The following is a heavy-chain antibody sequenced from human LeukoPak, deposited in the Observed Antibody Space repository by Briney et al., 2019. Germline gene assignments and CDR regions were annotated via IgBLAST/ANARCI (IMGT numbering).Heavy chain of an antibody. CDR1: GYTLTGYY. J-gene: IGHJ5*02. Sequence: GASVKVSCKTSGYTLTGYYMHWLRQAPGQGLEWMGRINPNSGGTYYAQKFQGRVTMTRDTSISTSYMELTSLISDDTAVYYCAGGVLHGGGNWFDPWGQGTLVTVSS. CDR2: INPNSGGT. V-gene: IGHV1-2*06. CDR3: AGGVLHGGGNWFDP. D-gene: IGHD3-16*01.